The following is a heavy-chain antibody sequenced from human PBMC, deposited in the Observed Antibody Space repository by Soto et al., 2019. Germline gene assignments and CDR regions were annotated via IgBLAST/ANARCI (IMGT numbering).Heavy chain of an antibody. CDR1: GFTFSASA. CDR3: TRHEGYYDFDRLGFDY. V-gene: IGHV3-73*02. Sequence: EVQLVESGGGLVQPGGSLKLSCAASGFTFSASAMHWVRQASGKGLEWVGRIRSKANSYATAYAASVKGRFTISRDDSKNTAYLQMNSLKTEDTAVYYCTRHEGYYDFDRLGFDYWGQGTLVTVSS. CDR2: IRSKANSYAT. D-gene: IGHD3-3*01. J-gene: IGHJ4*02.